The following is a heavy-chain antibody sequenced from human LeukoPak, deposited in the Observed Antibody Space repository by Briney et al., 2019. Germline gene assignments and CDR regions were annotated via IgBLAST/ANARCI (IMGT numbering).Heavy chain of an antibody. D-gene: IGHD4-11*01. CDR2: IGSSGGYI. V-gene: IGHV3-21*01. CDR3: AKDYSNFLDY. Sequence: GGSLRLSCAASGFSFSSYSMNWVRQAPGKGLEWVSSIGSSGGYIYYADSVKGRFTISRDNAESSLYLQMNSLRAEDTAVYYCAKDYSNFLDYWGQGTLVTVSS. J-gene: IGHJ4*02. CDR1: GFSFSSYS.